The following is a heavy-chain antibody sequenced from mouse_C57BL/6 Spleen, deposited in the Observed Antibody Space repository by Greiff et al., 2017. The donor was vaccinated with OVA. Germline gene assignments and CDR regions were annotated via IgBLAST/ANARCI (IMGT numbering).Heavy chain of an antibody. CDR3: ARSPHYYCSSYWYFDV. CDR2: INPNNGGT. CDR1: GYTFTDYN. Sequence: VQLQQSGPELVKPGASVKIPCKASGYTFTDYNMDWVKQSHGKSLEWIGDINPNNGGTIYNQKFKGKATLTVDKSSSTAYMELRSLTSEDTAVYYCARSPHYYCSSYWYFDVWGTGTTVTVSS. V-gene: IGHV1-18*01. J-gene: IGHJ1*03. D-gene: IGHD1-1*01.